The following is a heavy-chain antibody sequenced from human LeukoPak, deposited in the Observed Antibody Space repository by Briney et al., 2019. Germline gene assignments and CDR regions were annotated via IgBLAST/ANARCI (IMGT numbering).Heavy chain of an antibody. CDR3: VKGPTHSANWYAALDY. V-gene: IGHV3-43*01. D-gene: IGHD6-13*01. Sequence: GGSLRLSCAASGFNFDDYTMHWVRQAPGKGLEWVSLITWTGGNTYYADSVKGRFTISRDNFKSSLYLQMNSLRTEDTALYYCVKGPTHSANWYAALDYWGQGTLVTVSS. CDR2: ITWTGGNT. CDR1: GFNFDDYT. J-gene: IGHJ4*02.